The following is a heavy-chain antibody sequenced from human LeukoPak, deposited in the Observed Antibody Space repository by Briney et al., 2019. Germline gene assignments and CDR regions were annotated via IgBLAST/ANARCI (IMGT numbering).Heavy chain of an antibody. CDR2: ISSTGGTT. CDR3: AKDRCGSGCFDN. V-gene: IGHV3-23*01. Sequence: GSLRLSCAASGFTFSTNAMSWVRQAPGKGLEWVSRISSTGGTTEYADSVKGRFTISRDTSKNTLYLQMNSLRLEDTAIYYCAKDRCGSGCFDNWGQGTLVTVSS. J-gene: IGHJ4*02. D-gene: IGHD3-10*01. CDR1: GFTFSTNA.